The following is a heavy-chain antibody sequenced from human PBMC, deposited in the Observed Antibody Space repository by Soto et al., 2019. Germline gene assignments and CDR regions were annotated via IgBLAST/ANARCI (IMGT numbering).Heavy chain of an antibody. Sequence: QMQLVQSGPEVKKPGTSVKVSCKASGFTFTSSAMQWVRQARGQRLEWIGWIVVGSGNTNYAQKFQERVTITRDMXXSXAXXELSSLGSEDTAVYYCAAEGYCSGGSCYSGGWFDPWGQGTLVTVSS. D-gene: IGHD2-15*01. V-gene: IGHV1-58*02. CDR1: GFTFTSSA. J-gene: IGHJ5*02. CDR3: AAEGYCSGGSCYSGGWFDP. CDR2: IVVGSGNT.